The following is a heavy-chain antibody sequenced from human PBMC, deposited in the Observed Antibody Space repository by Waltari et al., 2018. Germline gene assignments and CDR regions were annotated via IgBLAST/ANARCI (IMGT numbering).Heavy chain of an antibody. D-gene: IGHD3-10*01. CDR3: ARVSRRRGFGPDWYFDL. V-gene: IGHV4-34*01. J-gene: IGHJ2*01. Sequence: QVQLQQRGAGLLKPSETLSLTCAVSGGSFRSGYSWTWTCPPPGKGLEWIVDVTGRESTNALPSLDSRVTMAREGSKNHLSLGSDSVTAAYTSVYYGARVSRRRGFGPDWYFDLWGRGTLFTVSS. CDR1: GGSFRSGYS. CDR2: VTGREST.